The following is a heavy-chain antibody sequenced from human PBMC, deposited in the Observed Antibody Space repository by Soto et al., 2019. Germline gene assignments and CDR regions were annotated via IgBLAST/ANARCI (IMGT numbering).Heavy chain of an antibody. CDR1: GGSISSGDYY. J-gene: IGHJ5*02. V-gene: IGHV4-30-4*01. Sequence: QVHLQESGPGLVKPSQTLTLTCTVSGGSISSGDYYWSWIRQPPGKGLEWIGYIYYSGSTYYNPSLKSPVTIPVDTSTSQFSLKPGSVTAADTAVYYCARAHYDFWSGYSNCDPWGQGTLVTVSS. CDR2: IYYSGST. CDR3: ARAHYDFWSGYSNCDP. D-gene: IGHD3-3*01.